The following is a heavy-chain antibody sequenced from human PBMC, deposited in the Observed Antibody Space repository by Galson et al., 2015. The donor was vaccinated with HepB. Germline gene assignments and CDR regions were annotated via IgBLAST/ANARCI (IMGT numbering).Heavy chain of an antibody. CDR3: AKDRIVGATRFDY. CDR2: ISGSGGST. Sequence: SLRLSCAASGFTFSSYAVSWVRQAPGKGLEWVSAISGSGGSTYYADSVKGRFTISRDNSKNPLYLQLNSLRAEDTAVYYCAKDRIVGATRFDYWGQGTLVTVSS. CDR1: GFTFSSYA. J-gene: IGHJ4*02. V-gene: IGHV3-23*01. D-gene: IGHD1-26*01.